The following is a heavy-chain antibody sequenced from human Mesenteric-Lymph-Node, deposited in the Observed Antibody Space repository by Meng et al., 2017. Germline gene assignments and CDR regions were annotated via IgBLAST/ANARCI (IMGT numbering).Heavy chain of an antibody. CDR3: ARVDSSGYFLDY. CDR2: IYYSGST. Sequence: QAQLQESGPGLVKPSQTLSLTCTVSGGSISSGGHSWSWIRQHPGKGLEWIAYIYYSGSTYYNPSLKSRVILSVDTSKNQFSLKLSSVTAADTAVYYCARVDSSGYFLDYWGQGTLVTVSS. V-gene: IGHV4-31*03. CDR1: GGSISSGGHS. D-gene: IGHD3-22*01. J-gene: IGHJ4*01.